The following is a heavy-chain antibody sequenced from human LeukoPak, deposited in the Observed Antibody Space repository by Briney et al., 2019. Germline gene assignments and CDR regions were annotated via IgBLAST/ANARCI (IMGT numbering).Heavy chain of an antibody. CDR3: ARGGVVVIGDFDY. CDR2: INPNSGGT. J-gene: IGHJ4*02. Sequence: ASVKVSCKASGYTFTGYYMHGVRQAPGQGLEWIGRINPNSGGTNYAQKFQGRVTMTRDTSISTAYMELSRLRSDDTAVYYCARGGVVVIGDFDYWGQGTLVTVSS. D-gene: IGHD3-22*01. CDR1: GYTFTGYY. V-gene: IGHV1-2*06.